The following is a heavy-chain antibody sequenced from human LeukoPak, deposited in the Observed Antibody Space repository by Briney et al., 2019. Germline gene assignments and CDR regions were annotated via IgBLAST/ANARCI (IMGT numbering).Heavy chain of an antibody. D-gene: IGHD2-21*02. CDR2: INHSGST. CDR1: GGSFSGYY. Sequence: SETLSLTCAVYGGSFSGYYWSWIRQPPGKGLEWIGEINHSGSTNYNPSLKSRVTISVDTSKNQFSLKLSSVTAADTAVYYCARIKCGGDCRGYYYYYHMDVWGKGTTVTISS. J-gene: IGHJ6*03. CDR3: ARIKCGGDCRGYYYYYHMDV. V-gene: IGHV4-34*01.